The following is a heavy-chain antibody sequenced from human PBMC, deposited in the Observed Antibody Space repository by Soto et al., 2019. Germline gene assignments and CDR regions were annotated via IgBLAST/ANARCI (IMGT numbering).Heavy chain of an antibody. V-gene: IGHV1-2*04. Sequence: ASVKVSCKASGYTFTGYYMHWVRQAPGQGLEWMGWINPNSGGTNYAQKFQGWVTITRDTSASTAYMELSSLRSEDTAVYYCARDYYDSSGYRYFDLWGRGTLVTVSS. CDR2: INPNSGGT. D-gene: IGHD3-22*01. CDR1: GYTFTGYY. CDR3: ARDYYDSSGYRYFDL. J-gene: IGHJ2*01.